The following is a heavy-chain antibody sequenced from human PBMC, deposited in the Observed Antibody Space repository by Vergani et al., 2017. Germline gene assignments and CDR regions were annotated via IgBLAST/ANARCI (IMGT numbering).Heavy chain of an antibody. CDR2: MYHSGST. CDR3: ARLRDFWSGYYTGSDAFDI. D-gene: IGHD3-3*01. J-gene: IGHJ3*02. CDR1: GGSMSGYY. V-gene: IGHV4-59*08. Sequence: QVRLQESGPGLVKPSETLSLTCSVSGGSMSGYYWSWIRQPPGKELEWIGYMYHSGSTNYNPSLETRVTISGDTSKNQFSLKLSSVTAADTAVYYWARLRDFWSGYYTGSDAFDIWGQGTMVTVSS.